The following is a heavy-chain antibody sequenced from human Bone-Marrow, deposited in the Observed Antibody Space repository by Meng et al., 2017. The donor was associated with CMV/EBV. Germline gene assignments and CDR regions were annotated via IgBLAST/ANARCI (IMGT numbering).Heavy chain of an antibody. CDR2: MDPGSLST. J-gene: IGHJ4*02. CDR3: AVRSISGSFDY. D-gene: IGHD1-26*01. Sequence: SCKSSRYPFTGYHIHWVPQAPRQWLECMGWMDPGSLSTGYAQNFQGSVTMTTDTSLSTAYMDLSSLQSEDTAVYYCAVRSISGSFDYWGQGTLVTVSS. V-gene: IGHV1-8*01. CDR1: RYPFTGYH.